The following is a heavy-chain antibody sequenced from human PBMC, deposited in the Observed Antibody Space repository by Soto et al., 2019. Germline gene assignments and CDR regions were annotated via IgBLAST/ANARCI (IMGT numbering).Heavy chain of an antibody. CDR3: ARESHDILTGPPWVWYFDL. J-gene: IGHJ2*01. CDR1: GGSFSGYY. D-gene: IGHD3-9*01. Sequence: QVQLQQWGAGPLRPLETLSLTCGVSGGSFSGYYLAWIRQSPGKGLECIGEINDRGSINYNPSLKSRVSISVDTSKKHYSLNLRSVTAADTAVYYCARESHDILTGPPWVWYFDLWGRGTLVTVSS. CDR2: INDRGSI. V-gene: IGHV4-34*01.